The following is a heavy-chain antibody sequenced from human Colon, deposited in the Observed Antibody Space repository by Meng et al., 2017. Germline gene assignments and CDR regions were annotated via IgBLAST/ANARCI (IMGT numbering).Heavy chain of an antibody. V-gene: IGHV6-1*01. CDR3: AKFHYGDNDAFDI. J-gene: IGHJ3*02. CDR1: GDSVSSKSVA. Sequence: SCAISGDSVSSKSVAWNWIRQSPSRGLEWLGRTYYRSKWYNDYAVSVKSRITINPDTSKNQFSLQLNSVTPGDTAVYYCAKFHYGDNDAFDIWGRGTMVTVSS. CDR2: TYYRSKWYN. D-gene: IGHD4-17*01.